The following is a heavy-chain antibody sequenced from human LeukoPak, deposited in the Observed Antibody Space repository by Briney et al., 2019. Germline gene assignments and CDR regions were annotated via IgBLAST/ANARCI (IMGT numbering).Heavy chain of an antibody. CDR3: ARGLPEPHFTWYQLLNLGDDAFDI. D-gene: IGHD2-2*01. Sequence: GASVKVSCKASGYTFTSYDINWVRQATGQGLEWMGWMNPNSGNTGYAQKFQGRVTMTRNTSISTAYMELSSLRSEDTAVYYCARGLPEPHFTWYQLLNLGDDAFDIWGQGTMVTVSS. J-gene: IGHJ3*02. V-gene: IGHV1-8*01. CDR2: MNPNSGNT. CDR1: GYTFTSYD.